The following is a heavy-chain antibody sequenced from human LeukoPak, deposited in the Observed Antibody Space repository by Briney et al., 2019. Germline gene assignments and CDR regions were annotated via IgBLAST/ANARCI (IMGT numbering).Heavy chain of an antibody. J-gene: IGHJ5*02. CDR2: INAGNGNT. V-gene: IGHV1-3*01. CDR3: ARDRRGAAERGLNWFDP. D-gene: IGHD6-13*01. Sequence: GASVKVSCKASGYTFTSYAMHWVRQAPGQRLEWMGWINAGNGNTKYSQKFQGRVTMTRDTSISTAYMELSRLRSDDTAVYYCARDRRGAAERGLNWFDPWGQGTLVTVSS. CDR1: GYTFTSYA.